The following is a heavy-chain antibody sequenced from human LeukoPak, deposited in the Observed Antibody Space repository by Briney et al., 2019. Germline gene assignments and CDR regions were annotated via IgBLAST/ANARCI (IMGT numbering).Heavy chain of an antibody. V-gene: IGHV4-4*07. CDR1: GGSISSYY. CDR2: IYTSGST. D-gene: IGHD1-26*01. J-gene: IGHJ6*03. CDR3: ARELGYYLYYYYMDV. Sequence: SETLSLTCTVSGGSISSYYWSWTRQPAGKGLEWIGRIYTSGSTNYNPSLKSRVTMSVDTSKNQFSLKLSSVTAADTAVYYCARELGYYLYYYYMDVWGKGTTVTVSS.